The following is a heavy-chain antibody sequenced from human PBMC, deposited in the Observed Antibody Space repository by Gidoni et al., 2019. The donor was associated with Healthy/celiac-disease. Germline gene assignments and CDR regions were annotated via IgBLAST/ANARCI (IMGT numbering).Heavy chain of an antibody. CDR1: GGNFISYA. D-gene: IGHD2-2*01. V-gene: IGHV1-69*01. J-gene: IGHJ5*02. CDR2: IIHIFDTA. Sequence: QVQLVPSGAEVQKPGSSVKVSCKASGGNFISYAISWVRQAPGQGLEWMGGIIHIFDTANYAQKFQGRVTLTADESTSTAYMELSSLRSEDTAVYYGARSARLDQLLAKGAWFDPWGQGTLVTVSS. CDR3: ARSARLDQLLAKGAWFDP.